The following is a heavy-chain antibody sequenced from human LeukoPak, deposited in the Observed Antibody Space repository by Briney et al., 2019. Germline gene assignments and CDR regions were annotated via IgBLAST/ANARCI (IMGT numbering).Heavy chain of an antibody. V-gene: IGHV4-4*02. D-gene: IGHD4-17*01. J-gene: IGHJ4*02. CDR1: GGSISSSNW. CDR3: ATLAETTVTTAIDY. Sequence: ASETLSLTCAVPGGSISSSNWWSWVRQPPGKGLEWIGEIYHSGSTNYNPSLKSRVTISVDKSKNQFSLKLSSVTAADTAVYYCATLAETTVTTAIDYWGQGTLVTVSS. CDR2: IYHSGST.